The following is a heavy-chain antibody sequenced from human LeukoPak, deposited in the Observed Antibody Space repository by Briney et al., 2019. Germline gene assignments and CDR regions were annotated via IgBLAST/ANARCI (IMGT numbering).Heavy chain of an antibody. CDR2: LGGNA. D-gene: IGHD3-16*01. CDR1: GFTLSSYA. V-gene: IGHV3-23*01. J-gene: IGHJ4*02. Sequence: GGSLRLSCTASGFTLSSYAMAWVRQASGKGLEWVSALGGNAYYADSVKGRFTISRDNSKNTLYLQMNSLRAEDTAVYYCARQFSLGYLEYWGQGTLVTFSS. CDR3: ARQFSLGYLEY.